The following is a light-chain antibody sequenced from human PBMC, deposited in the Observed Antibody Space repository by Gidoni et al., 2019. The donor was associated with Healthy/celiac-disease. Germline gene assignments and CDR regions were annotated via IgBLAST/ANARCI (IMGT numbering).Light chain of an antibody. Sequence: EIVLTQSPSTLSLSPGARATLSCRASKSVSSYLAWYQQKPGQAPRILIYDASNRATGIPARCSGSGSGKDFTITISSLEPEDFAVYYCQQRSNWPQLTFGGGTKVEIK. CDR2: DAS. J-gene: IGKJ4*01. V-gene: IGKV3-11*01. CDR3: QQRSNWPQLT. CDR1: KSVSSY.